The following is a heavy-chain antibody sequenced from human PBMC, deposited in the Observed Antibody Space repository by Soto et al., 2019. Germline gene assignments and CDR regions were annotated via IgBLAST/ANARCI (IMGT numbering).Heavy chain of an antibody. Sequence: GSLRLSCAASGFTFSTYGMHWVRQAPGKGLEWVAVIWYDGSNKNYADSVKGRSTISRDNSKNTLYLEMNSLRAEDTAVYYCARWTGDYWGQGTLVTVSS. CDR3: ARWTGDY. J-gene: IGHJ4*02. CDR2: IWYDGSNK. CDR1: GFTFSTYG. V-gene: IGHV3-33*01. D-gene: IGHD3-9*01.